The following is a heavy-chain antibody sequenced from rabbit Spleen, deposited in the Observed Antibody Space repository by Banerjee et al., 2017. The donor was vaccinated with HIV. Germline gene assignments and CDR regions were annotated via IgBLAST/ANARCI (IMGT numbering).Heavy chain of an antibody. V-gene: IGHV1S45*01. CDR2: INIDSGST. CDR3: AREGYDAGRWYAYNL. Sequence: QQQLVESGGGLVQPEGSLTLTCTASGFSFSGNYWICWVRQAPGKGLEWITCINIDSGSTYYASWAKGRFTITRSTSLKTVTLQMTSLTAADTATYFCAREGYDAGRWYAYNLWGPGTLVTVS. CDR1: GFSFSGNYW. J-gene: IGHJ4*01. D-gene: IGHD4-2*01.